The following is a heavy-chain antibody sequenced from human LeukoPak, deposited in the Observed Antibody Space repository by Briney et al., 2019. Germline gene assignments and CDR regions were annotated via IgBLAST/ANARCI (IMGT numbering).Heavy chain of an antibody. Sequence: PGGSLRLSCAASGFTFSSYAMSWVRQAPGKGLEWVSAISGSGGSTYYADSVKGRFTTSRDNSKNTLYLQMNSLRAEDTAVYYCAKRYSSSSGFDYWGQGTLVTVSS. CDR1: GFTFSSYA. D-gene: IGHD6-6*01. CDR3: AKRYSSSSGFDY. V-gene: IGHV3-23*01. J-gene: IGHJ4*02. CDR2: ISGSGGST.